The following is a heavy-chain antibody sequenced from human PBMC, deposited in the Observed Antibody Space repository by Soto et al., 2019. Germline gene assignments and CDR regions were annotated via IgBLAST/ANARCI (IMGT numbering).Heavy chain of an antibody. CDR2: IEYSGST. CDR3: VRGGSSSDLLNWFEP. D-gene: IGHD6-6*01. V-gene: IGHV4-31*03. Sequence: SETLSLTCTVSGGSISSGGYYWSWIRQHPGKGLEWIGYIEYSGSTYYNPSLKSRVTISVDTSKNQFSLKLSSVTAADTAVYYGVRGGSSSDLLNWFEPRGQRTLVTVSS. CDR1: GGSISSGGYY. J-gene: IGHJ5*02.